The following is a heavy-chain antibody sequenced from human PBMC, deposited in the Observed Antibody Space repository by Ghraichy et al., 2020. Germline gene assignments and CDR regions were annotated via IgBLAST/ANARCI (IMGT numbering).Heavy chain of an antibody. CDR3: ARGSTVVRFYYYAGMDV. D-gene: IGHD2-21*01. Sequence: GSLRLSCVGSGFTFGSYSMNWVRQSPGKGLEWVSYITSSSSFISYADSVKGRFTISRDNAQNSLFLQMNSLRDEDTGVYYCARGSTVVRFYYYAGMDVWGQGTTVTVSS. V-gene: IGHV3-48*02. CDR1: GFTFGSYS. CDR2: ITSSSSFI. J-gene: IGHJ6*02.